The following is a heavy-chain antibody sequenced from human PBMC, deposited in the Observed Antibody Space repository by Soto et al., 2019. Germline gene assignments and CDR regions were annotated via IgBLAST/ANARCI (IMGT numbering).Heavy chain of an antibody. CDR3: DSSGYYGGYFDY. CDR1: GFTFSSYW. D-gene: IGHD3-22*01. Sequence: PGGSLGLSCAASGFTFSSYWMHWVRQAPGKGLVWVSRINSDGSSTSYADSVKGRFTISRDNAKNTLYLQMNSLRAEDTAVYYYDSSGYYGGYFDYWGQGTLVTVSS. CDR2: INSDGSST. V-gene: IGHV3-74*01. J-gene: IGHJ4*02.